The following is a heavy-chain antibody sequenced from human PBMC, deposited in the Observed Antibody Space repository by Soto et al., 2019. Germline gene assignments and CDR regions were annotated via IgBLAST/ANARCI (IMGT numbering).Heavy chain of an antibody. D-gene: IGHD3-22*01. Sequence: EVQLVESGGGLVQPGGSLRLSCAASGFTVSDNYMNWVRQAPGTGLEWVAVIYRGTTYSADSVNGRFTISRDNSKNPQYHQMSRRRAEETAKYYCARDVDGRYYDSTGYSFDYWGQGTVVAVSS. CDR3: ARDVDGRYYDSTGYSFDY. V-gene: IGHV3-66*01. CDR2: IYRGTT. CDR1: GFTVSDNY. J-gene: IGHJ4*02.